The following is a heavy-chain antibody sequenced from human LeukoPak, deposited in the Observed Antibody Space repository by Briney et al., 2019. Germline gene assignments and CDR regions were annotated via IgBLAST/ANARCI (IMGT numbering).Heavy chain of an antibody. Sequence: SETLSLTCTVSGGSISSYYWSWIRQPPGKGLEWIGYIYCSGSTNYNPSLKSRVTISVDTSKNQFSLKLSSVTAADTAVYYCARYYYDSSGYYWKDAFDIWGQGTMVTVSS. CDR3: ARYYYDSSGYYWKDAFDI. V-gene: IGHV4-59*01. J-gene: IGHJ3*02. CDR2: IYCSGST. D-gene: IGHD3-22*01. CDR1: GGSISSYY.